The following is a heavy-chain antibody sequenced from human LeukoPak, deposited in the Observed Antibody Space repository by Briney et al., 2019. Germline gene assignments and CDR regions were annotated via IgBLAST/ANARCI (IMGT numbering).Heavy chain of an antibody. D-gene: IGHD2-21*02. V-gene: IGHV4-4*02. CDR3: ARVILVVVTAVHDAFDI. Sequence: SGTLSLTCAVSGGSISSGNWWSWVRQPPGKGLEWIGEIYHSGSTNYKPSLKSRVTISEDKSKNQFSLKLSSVTAADTAVYYCARVILVVVTAVHDAFDIWGQGTMVTVSS. CDR1: GGSISSGNW. CDR2: IYHSGST. J-gene: IGHJ3*02.